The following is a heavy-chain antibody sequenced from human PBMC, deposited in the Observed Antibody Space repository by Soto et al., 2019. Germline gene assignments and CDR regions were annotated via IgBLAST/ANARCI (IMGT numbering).Heavy chain of an antibody. Sequence: PRGSLRLSCAASGFTFSSYAMHWVRQAPGKGLEWVAVISYDGSNKYYADSVKGRFTISRDNSKNTLYLQMNSLRAEDTAVYYCARDRSSITRTDYYYGMDVWGQGTTVTVSS. J-gene: IGHJ6*02. CDR1: GFTFSSYA. D-gene: IGHD1-20*01. CDR2: ISYDGSNK. CDR3: ARDRSSITRTDYYYGMDV. V-gene: IGHV3-30-3*01.